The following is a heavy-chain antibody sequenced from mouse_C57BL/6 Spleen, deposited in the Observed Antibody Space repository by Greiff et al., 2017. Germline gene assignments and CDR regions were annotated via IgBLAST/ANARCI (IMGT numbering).Heavy chain of an antibody. CDR1: GFTFSSYA. D-gene: IGHD1-2*01. CDR3: ARDVGYYGAMDY. CDR2: MSDGGSYT. Sequence: EVKLVESGGGLVKPGGSLKLSCAASGFTFSSYAMSWVRQTPEKRLEWVATMSDGGSYTYYPDNVKGRFTISRDNAKNNLYLQMSHLKSEDTAMYYCARDVGYYGAMDYWGQGASVTVSS. J-gene: IGHJ4*01. V-gene: IGHV5-4*01.